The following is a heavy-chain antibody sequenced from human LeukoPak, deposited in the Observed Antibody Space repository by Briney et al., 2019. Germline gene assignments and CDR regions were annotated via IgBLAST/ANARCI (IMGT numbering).Heavy chain of an antibody. CDR1: GFTFSDYY. J-gene: IGHJ6*03. V-gene: IGHV3-11*04. Sequence: GGSLRLSCAASGFTFSDYYMSWIRQAPGKGLEWVSYISSSGSTIYYADSVKGRFTITRDNAKNSLYLQMNSLRAEDTAVYYCARVTDDSGYDLTYYYYYYMDVWGKGTTVTVSS. CDR2: ISSSGSTI. D-gene: IGHD5-12*01. CDR3: ARVTDDSGYDLTYYYYYYMDV.